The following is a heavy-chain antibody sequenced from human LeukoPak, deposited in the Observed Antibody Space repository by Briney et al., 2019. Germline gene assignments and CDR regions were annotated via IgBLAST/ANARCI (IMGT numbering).Heavy chain of an antibody. CDR1: GFTFSSYW. V-gene: IGHV3-74*01. D-gene: IGHD3-10*01. J-gene: IGHJ4*02. CDR3: VRESRTDYYGDF. Sequence: PGGSLGLSCAASGFTFSSYWMHWVRQVPGKGLVWVSRIKSDGSSTSYADSVKGRFTMSRDNAKNTLYLQMNSLRAEDTAVYYCVRESRTDYYGDFWGQGTLVTVSS. CDR2: IKSDGSST.